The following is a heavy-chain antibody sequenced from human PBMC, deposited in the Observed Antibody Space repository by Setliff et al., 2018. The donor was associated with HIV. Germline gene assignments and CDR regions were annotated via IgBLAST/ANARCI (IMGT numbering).Heavy chain of an antibody. J-gene: IGHJ4*02. V-gene: IGHV4-39*07. D-gene: IGHD6-19*01. Sequence: PSETLSLTCSVSGGSISSSGYYWSWIRQSPHKGLEWVWEIDHTGSAYYNPSLTSRVTIAADTSKNRFSLELSSVTAAGTALYYCARGPRVSAAVVETPSAYWGQGTRVTVSS. CDR2: IDHTGSA. CDR1: GGSISSSGYY. CDR3: ARGPRVSAAVVETPSAY.